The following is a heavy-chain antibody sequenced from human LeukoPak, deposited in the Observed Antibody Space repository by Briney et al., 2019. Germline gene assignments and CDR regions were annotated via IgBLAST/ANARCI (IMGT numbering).Heavy chain of an antibody. CDR1: GGTFSSYA. Sequence: ASVKVSCKASGGTFSSYAISWVRQAPGQGLEWMGGIIPIFGTANYAQKFQGRVTITTDESTSTAYMELSSLRSEDTAVYYCARDILTGLPYYYYYMDLWGKGTTVTVSS. J-gene: IGHJ6*03. CDR2: IIPIFGTA. D-gene: IGHD3-9*01. CDR3: ARDILTGLPYYYYYMDL. V-gene: IGHV1-69*05.